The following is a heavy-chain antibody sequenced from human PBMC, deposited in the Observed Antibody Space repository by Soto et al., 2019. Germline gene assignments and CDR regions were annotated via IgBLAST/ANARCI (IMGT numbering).Heavy chain of an antibody. CDR1: GGSISSYY. CDR2: IYYSGST. V-gene: IGHV4-59*01. J-gene: IGHJ5*02. CDR3: ARGGRIAAAGTTVGWFDP. D-gene: IGHD6-13*01. Sequence: QVQLQESGPGLVKPSETLSLTCTVSGGSISSYYWSWIRQPPGKGLEWIGYIYYSGSTNYNPSLKSRVTISVATSKNQFSLKLSSVTAADTAVYYCARGGRIAAAGTTVGWFDPWGQGTLVTVSS.